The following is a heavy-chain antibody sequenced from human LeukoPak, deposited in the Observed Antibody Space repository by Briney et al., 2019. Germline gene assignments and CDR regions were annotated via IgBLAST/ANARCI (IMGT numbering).Heavy chain of an antibody. J-gene: IGHJ3*01. CDR2: IYPGDSDT. CDR1: GYSFTSYW. Sequence: GESLKISCKGSGYSFTSYWIGWVRQMPGKGLEWMGIIYPGDSDTRYSPSFQGQVTISADRSTSTAYLQLSSLKAADTAIYYCATMYYYGSGSQYDAFDLWGQGTVVTVSS. D-gene: IGHD3-10*01. CDR3: ATMYYYGSGSQYDAFDL. V-gene: IGHV5-51*01.